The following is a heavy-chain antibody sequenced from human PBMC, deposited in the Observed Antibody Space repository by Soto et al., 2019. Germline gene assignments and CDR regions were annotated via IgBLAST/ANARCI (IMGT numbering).Heavy chain of an antibody. CDR3: ARTISGYYFDY. D-gene: IGHD3-22*01. Sequence: SETLSLTCTVSGGSISSHYWSWIRQPPGKGLEWIGYIYYSGSSNYNPSLKSRVTISLDSSKNQFSLNLSSVTAADTAVYYCARTISGYYFDYWGQGTLVTVSS. CDR2: IYYSGSS. CDR1: GGSISSHY. V-gene: IGHV4-59*11. J-gene: IGHJ4*02.